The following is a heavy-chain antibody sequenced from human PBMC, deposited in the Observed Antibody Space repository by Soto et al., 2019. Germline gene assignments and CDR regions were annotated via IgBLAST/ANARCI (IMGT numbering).Heavy chain of an antibody. Sequence: QLQLQESGSGLVKPSQTLSLTCAVSGGSISSGGYSWSWIRQPPGKGLEWIGYIYHSGSTYYNPSLKSRVTIAVDRYKNQFSLKLSSVSAADTAVYYCARVWDYYGSGSYARWFDPWGQGTLVTVSS. CDR1: GGSISSGGYS. D-gene: IGHD3-10*01. J-gene: IGHJ5*02. V-gene: IGHV4-30-2*01. CDR3: ARVWDYYGSGSYARWFDP. CDR2: IYHSGST.